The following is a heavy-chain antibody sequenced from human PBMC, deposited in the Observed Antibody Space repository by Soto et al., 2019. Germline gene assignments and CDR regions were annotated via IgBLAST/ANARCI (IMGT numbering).Heavy chain of an antibody. J-gene: IGHJ5*02. Sequence: GESLKISCNGSGYSFTSYWIGWVRQMPGKGLEWMGIIYPGDSDTSYSPSFQGQVTISADKSISTAYLQWSSLKASDTAMYYCARLRDLWELQKSPNWFDPWGQGTLVTVSS. CDR3: ARLRDLWELQKSPNWFDP. CDR2: IYPGDSDT. CDR1: GYSFTSYW. D-gene: IGHD1-26*01. V-gene: IGHV5-51*01.